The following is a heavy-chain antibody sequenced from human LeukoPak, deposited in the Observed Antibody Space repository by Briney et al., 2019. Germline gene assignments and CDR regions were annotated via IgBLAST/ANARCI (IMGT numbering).Heavy chain of an antibody. CDR3: ARDSYGDYFFDY. Sequence: PSETLSLTCTVSGGSISSGGYYWSWIRQHPGMGLEWIGYIYYSGSTYYNPSLKSRVTISVDTSKNQFSLKLSSVTAADTAVYYCARDSYGDYFFDYWGQGTLVTVSS. CDR2: IYYSGST. CDR1: GGSISSGGYY. D-gene: IGHD4-17*01. J-gene: IGHJ4*02. V-gene: IGHV4-31*03.